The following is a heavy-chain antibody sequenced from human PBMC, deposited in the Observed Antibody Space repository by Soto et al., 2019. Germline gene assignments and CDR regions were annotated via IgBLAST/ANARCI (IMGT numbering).Heavy chain of an antibody. D-gene: IGHD1-26*01. CDR2: IKNKANSSTT. Sequence: EVQLVESGGGLVQPGGSLRLSCAASGFTFSAHYMDWVRQAPGKGLEWVGRIKNKANSSTTEYAASVEGRFTISREDSQNSLYLPMTSLKTEDTAVYYSARDSLVRPSGGRYVDYWGQGSQVAFSS. V-gene: IGHV3-72*01. CDR1: GFTFSAHY. J-gene: IGHJ4*02. CDR3: ARDSLVRPSGGRYVDY.